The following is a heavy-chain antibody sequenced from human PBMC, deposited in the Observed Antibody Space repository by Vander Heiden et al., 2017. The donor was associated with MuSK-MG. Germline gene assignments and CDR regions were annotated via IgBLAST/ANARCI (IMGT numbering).Heavy chain of an antibody. J-gene: IGHJ5*02. D-gene: IGHD2-2*01. CDR3: ARARKYLNWFDP. CDR1: GDSTNSGGSY. V-gene: IGHV4-31*03. Sequence: QVQLQESGPGLVKPSQTLSLTCTVAGDSTNSGGSYWRWIRQHPGKGLEWIGYIYYSGSTYYNPSLKSRVTISVDTSKNQFSLKLSSVTAADTAVYYCARARKYLNWFDPWGQGTLVTVSS. CDR2: IYYSGST.